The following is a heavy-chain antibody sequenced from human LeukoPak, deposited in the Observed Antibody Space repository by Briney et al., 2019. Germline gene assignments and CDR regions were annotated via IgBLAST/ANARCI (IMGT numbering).Heavy chain of an antibody. CDR2: IYTSGST. V-gene: IGHV4-61*02. CDR1: GGSISSGNYY. D-gene: IGHD4/OR15-4a*01. J-gene: IGHJ3*02. CDR3: ARGPGANDAFDI. Sequence: PSQTLSLTCTVSGGSISSGNYYWSWIRQPAGKGLEWIGRIYTSGSTNYNPSLKSRVTISVDTSKNQFSLRLSSVTAAGTAVYYCARGPGANDAFDIWGQGTMFTVSS.